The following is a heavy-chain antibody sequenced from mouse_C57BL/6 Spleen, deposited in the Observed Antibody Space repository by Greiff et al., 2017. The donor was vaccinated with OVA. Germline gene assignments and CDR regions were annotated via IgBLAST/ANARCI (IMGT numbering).Heavy chain of an antibody. D-gene: IGHD2-4*01. CDR2: ISYDGSN. Sequence: EVKLQESGPGLVKPSQSLSLTCSVTGYSITSGYYWNWIRQFPGNKLEWMGYISYDGSNNYNPSLKNRISITRDTSKNQFFLKLNSVTTEDTATYYCARPYDYDLGYYAMDYWGQGTSVTVSS. J-gene: IGHJ4*01. CDR3: ARPYDYDLGYYAMDY. CDR1: GYSITSGYY. V-gene: IGHV3-6*01.